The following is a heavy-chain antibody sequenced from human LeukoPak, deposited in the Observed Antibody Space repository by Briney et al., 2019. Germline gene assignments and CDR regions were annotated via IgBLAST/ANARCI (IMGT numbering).Heavy chain of an antibody. V-gene: IGHV4-4*02. D-gene: IGHD1-7*01. CDR3: ARDLKLDYNYYAMDV. Sequence: PSETLSLTCAVSGGSISSSNWWSWVRQPPGKGLEWIGEIYHSGSTNYNPSLKSRVTISVDKSKNQFSLKLTSVTAADTAVYFCARDLKLDYNYYAMDVWGQGTTVTVSS. CDR1: GGSISSSNW. CDR2: IYHSGST. J-gene: IGHJ6*02.